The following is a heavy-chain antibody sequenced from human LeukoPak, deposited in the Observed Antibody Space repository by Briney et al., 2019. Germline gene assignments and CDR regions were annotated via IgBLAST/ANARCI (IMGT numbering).Heavy chain of an antibody. CDR3: ARDNGVVHGVYYMDV. Sequence: GGSLRLSCGASGFTFRAYWMTWVRQAPGRGLDWVANIRQDGSDKYFVDSVKGRFTISRDNAKMSLFLQMNSLRAEDTAVYYCARDNGVVHGVYYMDVWGKGTTVTVS. V-gene: IGHV3-7*01. CDR2: IRQDGSDK. D-gene: IGHD3-3*01. J-gene: IGHJ6*03. CDR1: GFTFRAYW.